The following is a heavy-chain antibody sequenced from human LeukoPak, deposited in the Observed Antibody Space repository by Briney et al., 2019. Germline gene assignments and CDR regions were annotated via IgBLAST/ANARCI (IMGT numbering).Heavy chain of an antibody. CDR3: AKEIAAGGYYGMDV. V-gene: IGHV3-30*18. CDR2: ISYDGSNK. D-gene: IGHD2-21*01. Sequence: HPGRSLRLSCAASGFTFSSYGMHWVHQAPGKGLEWVAVISYDGSNKYYADSVKGRFTISRDNSKNTLYLQMNSLRAEDTAVYYCAKEIAAGGYYGMDVWGQGTTVTVSS. CDR1: GFTFSSYG. J-gene: IGHJ6*02.